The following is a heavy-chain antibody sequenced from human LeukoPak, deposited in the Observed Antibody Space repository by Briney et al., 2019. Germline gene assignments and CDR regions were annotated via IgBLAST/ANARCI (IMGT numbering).Heavy chain of an antibody. Sequence: SETLSLTCAVYGGSFSGYYWSWIRQPPGKGLEWIGEINHSGSTNYNPSLKSRVTISVDTSKNQFSLKLSSVTAADTAVYYCARGPLAGYYLDYWGQGTLVTVSS. D-gene: IGHD3-22*01. CDR1: GGSFSGYY. V-gene: IGHV4-34*01. CDR2: INHSGST. J-gene: IGHJ4*02. CDR3: ARGPLAGYYLDY.